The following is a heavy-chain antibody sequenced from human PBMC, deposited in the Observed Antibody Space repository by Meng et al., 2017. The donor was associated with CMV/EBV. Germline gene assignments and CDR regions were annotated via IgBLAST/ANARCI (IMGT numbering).Heavy chain of an antibody. V-gene: IGHV1-69*10. CDR1: GGTFSSYA. J-gene: IGHJ4*02. Sequence: SVKVSCKASGGTFSSYAISWVRQAPGQGLEWMGGIIPILGIANYAQKFQGRVTITADKSTSTAYMELSSLRSEDTTVYYCARAVGWRRLDYWGQGTLVTVSS. CDR3: ARAVGWRRLDY. CDR2: IIPILGIA. D-gene: IGHD1-26*01.